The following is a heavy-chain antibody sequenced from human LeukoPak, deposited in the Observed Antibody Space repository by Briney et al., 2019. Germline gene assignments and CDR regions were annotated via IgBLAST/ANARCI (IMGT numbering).Heavy chain of an antibody. CDR2: ISGDGGST. Sequence: PGGSLRLSCAASGFTFDDYAMHWVRQAPGKGLEWVSLISGDGGSTYYADSVKGRFTISRDNSKNSLYLQMNSLRTEDTALYYCAKGVAYCGGDCYPDAFDIWGQGTMVTVSS. CDR3: AKGVAYCGGDCYPDAFDI. CDR1: GFTFDDYA. V-gene: IGHV3-43*02. J-gene: IGHJ3*02. D-gene: IGHD2-21*02.